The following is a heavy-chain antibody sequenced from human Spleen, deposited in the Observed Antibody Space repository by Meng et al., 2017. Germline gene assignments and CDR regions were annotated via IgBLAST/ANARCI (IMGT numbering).Heavy chain of an antibody. V-gene: IGHV3-74*01. J-gene: IGHJ4*02. Sequence: GESLKISCETSGFTLSSYSMNWVRQAPGKGLVWVSRINSDGSSTSYADSVKGRFTISRDNAKNTLYLQMNSLRAEDTAVYYCARDLGWVLFDYWGQGALVTVSS. CDR1: GFTLSSYS. CDR2: INSDGSST. CDR3: ARDLGWVLFDY. D-gene: IGHD3-3*01.